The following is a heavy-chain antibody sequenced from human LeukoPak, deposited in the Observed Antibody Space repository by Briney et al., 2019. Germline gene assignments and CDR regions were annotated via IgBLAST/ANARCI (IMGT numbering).Heavy chain of an antibody. V-gene: IGHV1-2*02. D-gene: IGHD6-13*01. Sequence: ASVKVSSKASGYTFTGYYMHWVRQAPGQGLEWMGWINPNSGGTIYAQKFQGRVTMTRDTSISTAYMELSRLRSDDTAVYYCARGGDSSSWYGWFDPWGQGTLVTVSS. CDR1: GYTFTGYY. CDR2: INPNSGGT. CDR3: ARGGDSSSWYGWFDP. J-gene: IGHJ5*02.